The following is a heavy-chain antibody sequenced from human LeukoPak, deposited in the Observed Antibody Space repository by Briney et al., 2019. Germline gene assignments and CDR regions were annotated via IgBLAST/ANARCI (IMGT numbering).Heavy chain of an antibody. V-gene: IGHV4-39*01. D-gene: IGHD6-13*01. J-gene: IGHJ4*02. CDR1: GGSISSTNNF. CDR2: LYYSGSS. CDR3: ARVVSVYSSSWYWGFDY. Sequence: SETLSLTCTVSGGSISSTNNFWGWIRQPPGKGLEWIGSLYYSGSSYYNPSLKSRVSISVDTSKNQFSLKLSSVTAADTAVYYCARVVSVYSSSWYWGFDYWGQGTLVTVSS.